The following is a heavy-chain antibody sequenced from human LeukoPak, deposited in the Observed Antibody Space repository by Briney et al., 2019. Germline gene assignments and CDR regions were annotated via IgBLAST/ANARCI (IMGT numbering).Heavy chain of an antibody. Sequence: ASVKVSCKASGYTFTSYYMHWVRQAPGQGLEWMGIINPSGGSTSYAQKFQGRVTMTRDTSTSTVYMELSSLRSEDTAVYYCARDAVMTTVTTDVYFDYWGQGTLVTVSS. D-gene: IGHD4-11*01. CDR2: INPSGGST. J-gene: IGHJ4*02. CDR3: ARDAVMTTVTTDVYFDY. V-gene: IGHV1-46*01. CDR1: GYTFTSYY.